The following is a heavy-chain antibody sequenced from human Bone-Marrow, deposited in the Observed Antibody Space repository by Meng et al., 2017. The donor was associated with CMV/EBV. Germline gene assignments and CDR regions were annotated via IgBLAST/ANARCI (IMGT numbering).Heavy chain of an antibody. V-gene: IGHV4-34*01. CDR1: GGSFSGYY. CDR3: ARDRLADY. CDR2: INHSGST. J-gene: IGHJ4*02. D-gene: IGHD3-9*01. Sequence: SETLSLTCAVYGGSFSGYYWSWIRQPPGKGLEWIGEINHSGSTNYNPSLKSRVTISVDTSKNQFSLKLNSVTAADTAVYYCARDRLADYWGQGTLVTVSS.